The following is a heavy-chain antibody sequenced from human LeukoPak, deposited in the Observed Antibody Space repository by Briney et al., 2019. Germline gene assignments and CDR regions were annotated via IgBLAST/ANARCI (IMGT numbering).Heavy chain of an antibody. CDR1: GGSISSSNW. CDR2: IYHSGST. Sequence: PSGTLSLTCAVSGGSISSSNWWSWVRQPPGKGLEWIGEIYHSGSTNYNPSLKSRVTISVDKSKNQFSLKLSSVTAADTAVYYCARLTVTMNSYYFDYWGQGILVTVSS. J-gene: IGHJ4*02. D-gene: IGHD3-22*01. CDR3: ARLTVTMNSYYFDY. V-gene: IGHV4-4*02.